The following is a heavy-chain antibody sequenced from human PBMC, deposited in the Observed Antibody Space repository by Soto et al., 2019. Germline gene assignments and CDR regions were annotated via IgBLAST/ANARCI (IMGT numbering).Heavy chain of an antibody. J-gene: IGHJ5*02. CDR1: GYTFINYD. Sequence: VSCKASGYTFINYDISWVRQATGQGLEWMGWMNPGSGKTGYANKFQGRVTMTRDASTSTAHLELSSLTSEDTAVYYCARMASSGTLNWFDPWGQGTLVTVSS. CDR2: MNPGSGKT. V-gene: IGHV1-8*02. CDR3: ARMASSGTLNWFDP.